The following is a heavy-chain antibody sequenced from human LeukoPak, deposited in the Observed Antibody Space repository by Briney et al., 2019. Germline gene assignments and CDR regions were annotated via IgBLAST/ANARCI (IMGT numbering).Heavy chain of an antibody. J-gene: IGHJ4*02. CDR2: IYHSGST. CDR1: GYSISSGYY. CDR3: ARAVGYFDWLPLFDY. V-gene: IGHV4-38-2*02. D-gene: IGHD3-9*01. Sequence: SETLSLTCTVSGYSISSGYYWGWIRQPPGKGLEWIGSIYHSGSTYYNPSLKSRVTISVDTSKNQFSLKLSSVTAADTAVYYCARAVGYFDWLPLFDYWGQGTLVTVSS.